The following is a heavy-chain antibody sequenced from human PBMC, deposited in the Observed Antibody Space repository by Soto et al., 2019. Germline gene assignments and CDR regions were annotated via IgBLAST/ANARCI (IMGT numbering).Heavy chain of an antibody. J-gene: IGHJ4*02. V-gene: IGHV3-48*02. CDR2: ISSSSSTI. Sequence: EVQLVESGGGLVQPGGSLRLSCAASGFTFSSYSMNWVRQAPGKGLEWVSYISSSSSTIYYADSVKGRFTISRDNAKNSLYLQMNSLRDEDTAVYYCARGRLWGMPLFPADETDYWGQGTLVTVSS. D-gene: IGHD3-16*01. CDR1: GFTFSSYS. CDR3: ARGRLWGMPLFPADETDY.